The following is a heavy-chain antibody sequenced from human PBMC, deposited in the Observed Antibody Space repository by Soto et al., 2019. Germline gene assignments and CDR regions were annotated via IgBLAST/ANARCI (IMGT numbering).Heavy chain of an antibody. CDR1: GFTFSSYG. CDR3: ASGSGSHKTKYYYGMDV. Sequence: PGGSLRLSCAASGFTFSSYGMHWVRQAPGKGLEWVAVIWYDGSNKYYADSVKGRFTISRDNSKNTLYLQMNSLRAEDTAVYYCASGSGSHKTKYYYGMDVWGQGTTVTVSS. J-gene: IGHJ6*02. CDR2: IWYDGSNK. D-gene: IGHD3-10*01. V-gene: IGHV3-33*01.